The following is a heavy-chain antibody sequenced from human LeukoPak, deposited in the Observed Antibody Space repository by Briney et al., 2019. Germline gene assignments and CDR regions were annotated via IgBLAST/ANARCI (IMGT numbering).Heavy chain of an antibody. Sequence: GGSLRLSCAASGFTFSSYSMNWVRQAPGKGLEWVSAISGSGGSTYYADSVKGRFTISRDNSKNTLYLQMNSLRAEDTAVYYCASSVVAAAEYYYYYGMDVWGQGTTVTVSS. D-gene: IGHD6-13*01. V-gene: IGHV3-23*01. CDR3: ASSVVAAAEYYYYYGMDV. J-gene: IGHJ6*02. CDR2: ISGSGGST. CDR1: GFTFSSYS.